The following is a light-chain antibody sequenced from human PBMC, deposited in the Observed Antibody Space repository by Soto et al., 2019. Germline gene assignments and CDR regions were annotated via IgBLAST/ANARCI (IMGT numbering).Light chain of an antibody. CDR3: QQSYSTPQNT. CDR1: QSIGYY. Sequence: DIQMTQSPSSLSASVGDRVTITCRASQSIGYYLNWYQQKPGTAPKLLIYAASSLQSGVPSRFSGSGSGTDFTLTISSLQPEDFATYYCQQSYSTPQNTLGPGTKLEIK. CDR2: AAS. J-gene: IGKJ2*01. V-gene: IGKV1-39*01.